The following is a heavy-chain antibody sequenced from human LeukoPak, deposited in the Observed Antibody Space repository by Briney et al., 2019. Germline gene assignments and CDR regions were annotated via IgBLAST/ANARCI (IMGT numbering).Heavy chain of an antibody. J-gene: IGHJ4*02. CDR1: GITLSNYG. V-gene: IGHV3-23*01. Sequence: QPGGSLRLSCVVSGITLSNYGMSWVRQAPGKGLEWVAGISDSGGTTSYADSVKGRFTISRDNPKNTLYLQMNSLGAEDTAVYFCAKRGVVIRVILVGFHKEAYYFDSWGQGALVTVSS. D-gene: IGHD3-22*01. CDR2: ISDSGGTT. CDR3: AKRGVVIRVILVGFHKEAYYFDS.